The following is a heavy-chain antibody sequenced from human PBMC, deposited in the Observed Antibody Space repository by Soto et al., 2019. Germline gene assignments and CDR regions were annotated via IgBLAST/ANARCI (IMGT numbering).Heavy chain of an antibody. CDR1: GGTFSSYA. J-gene: IGHJ6*02. CDR2: IIPIFGTA. V-gene: IGHV1-69*01. Sequence: QVQLVQSGAEVKKPGSSVKVSWKASGGTFSSYAISWVRQAPGQGLEWMGGIIPIFGTANYAQKFQGRVTITADESTSTAYMELSSLRSEDTAVYYCARDGSGTYYYYYGMDVWGQGTTVTVSS. D-gene: IGHD1-1*01. CDR3: ARDGSGTYYYYYGMDV.